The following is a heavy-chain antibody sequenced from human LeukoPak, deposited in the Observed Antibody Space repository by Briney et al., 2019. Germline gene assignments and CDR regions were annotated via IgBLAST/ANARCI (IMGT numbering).Heavy chain of an antibody. CDR2: IYSGGST. CDR1: GFTVSSNY. Sequence: GGSLRLSCAASGFTVSSNYMSWVRQAPAKGLEWVSVIYSGGSTYYADSVKGRFTISRDNSKNTLYLQMNSLRAEDTAVYYCARDHIVVVPAEHSYDYYYYYGMDVWGQGTTVTVSS. J-gene: IGHJ6*02. CDR3: ARDHIVVVPAEHSYDYYYYYGMDV. V-gene: IGHV3-66*02. D-gene: IGHD2-2*01.